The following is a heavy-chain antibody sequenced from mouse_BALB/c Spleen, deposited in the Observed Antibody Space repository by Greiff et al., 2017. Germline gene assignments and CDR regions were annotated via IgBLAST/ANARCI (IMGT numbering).Heavy chain of an antibody. D-gene: IGHD2-4*01. CDR3: ARKRGDYDDGFAY. Sequence: VQLQQSGPGLVQPSQSLSITCTVSGFSLTSYGVHWVRQSPGKGLEWLGVIWSGGSTDYNAAFISRLSISKDNSKSQVFFKINSLQADDTAIYYCARKRGDYDDGFAYWGQGTLVTVSA. J-gene: IGHJ3*01. CDR1: GFSLTSYG. CDR2: IWSGGST. V-gene: IGHV2-4-1*01.